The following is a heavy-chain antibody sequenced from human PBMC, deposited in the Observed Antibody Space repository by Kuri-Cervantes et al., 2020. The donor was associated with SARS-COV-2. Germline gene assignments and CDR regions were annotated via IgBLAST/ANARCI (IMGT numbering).Heavy chain of an antibody. CDR3: AREEAAAGTGFDY. V-gene: IGHV4-38-2*02. CDR1: NFSITNPYY. J-gene: IGHJ4*02. CDR2: VFHSGST. D-gene: IGHD6-13*01. Sequence: SETLSLTCAVSNFSITNPYYWGWIRQPPGKGLEWIGTVFHSGSTFYSPSLRSRVSISVDTSKNQFSLKLTSVTAADTAIYYCAREEAAAGTGFDYWGQGTLVTVSS.